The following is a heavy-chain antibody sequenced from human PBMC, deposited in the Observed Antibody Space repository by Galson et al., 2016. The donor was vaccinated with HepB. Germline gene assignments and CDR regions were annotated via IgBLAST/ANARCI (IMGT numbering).Heavy chain of an antibody. J-gene: IGHJ4*02. D-gene: IGHD5-24*01. CDR2: ITATGGIT. CDR3: ARHCYNYVPLDS. V-gene: IGHV3-23*01. Sequence: SLRPACVASGFTRSRYAMSGVRQAPRKGLQWVTSITATGGITDYADSVKGRFTISRDNPKSTMYLQMNGLRAEDTALYYCARHCYNYVPLDSWGQGALVTVSS. CDR1: GFTRSRYA.